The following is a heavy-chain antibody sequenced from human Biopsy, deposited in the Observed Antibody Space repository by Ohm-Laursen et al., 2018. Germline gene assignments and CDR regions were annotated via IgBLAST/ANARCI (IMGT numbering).Heavy chain of an antibody. D-gene: IGHD2/OR15-2a*01. J-gene: IGHJ6*02. Sequence: SETLSLTCNVSGGSLSLSYWSWIRQPPGKGLEWIGYIYSSGGTDYNPSLKSRVTISLDTSKNQFSLTLTSVTAADTAVYYCARATNSTGWPYYYFYGMDVWGQGTTVTVSS. CDR1: GGSLSLSY. CDR2: IYSSGGT. V-gene: IGHV4-59*01. CDR3: ARATNSTGWPYYYFYGMDV.